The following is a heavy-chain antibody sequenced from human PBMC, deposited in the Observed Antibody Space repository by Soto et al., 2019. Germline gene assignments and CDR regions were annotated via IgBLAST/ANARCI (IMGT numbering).Heavy chain of an antibody. CDR1: GGSFSGYY. CDR2: INHSGST. D-gene: IGHD3-22*01. CDR3: ASSSGYKNRHLRY. V-gene: IGHV4-34*01. Sequence: TSATLSLTRAFSGGSFSGYYWSWIRPPPGKGLEWIGEINHSGSTNYNPSLKSRVTISVDTSKNQFSLKLSSVTAADTAVYYCASSSGYKNRHLRYWGRGTLVTVSS. J-gene: IGHJ4*02.